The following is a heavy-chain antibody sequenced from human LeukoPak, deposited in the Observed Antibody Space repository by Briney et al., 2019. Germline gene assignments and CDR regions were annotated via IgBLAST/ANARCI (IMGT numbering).Heavy chain of an antibody. CDR3: ARHSGNSGYGGYFDY. V-gene: IGHV4-59*08. CDR1: GGSISSYY. D-gene: IGHD5-12*01. Sequence: KPSETLSLTCTVSGGSISSYYWSWIRQPPGKGLEWIGYIHYSGSTNYNPSLKSRVTKSVDTSKNQFSLKLRSVTAADTAVYYCARHSGNSGYGGYFDYWGQGTLVTVSS. J-gene: IGHJ4*02. CDR2: IHYSGST.